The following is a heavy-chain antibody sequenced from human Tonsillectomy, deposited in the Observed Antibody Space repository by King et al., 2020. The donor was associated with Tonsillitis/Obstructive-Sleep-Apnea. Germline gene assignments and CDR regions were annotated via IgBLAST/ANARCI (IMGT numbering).Heavy chain of an antibody. CDR2: IYWVDDK. V-gene: IGHV2-5*02. D-gene: IGHD6-19*01. J-gene: IGHJ4*01. CDR3: AHRPRPVAGLGTYFDY. CDR1: GFSLSTSGVG. Sequence: ITLKESGPTLVKPTQTLTLTCTFSGFSLSTSGVGVGWIRQPPGKALEWLSLIYWVDDKRYSPSLKSRLTITKDTSTNQVVLTMTNMDPVDTATYYCAHRPRPVAGLGTYFDYWGQGTLVTVSS.